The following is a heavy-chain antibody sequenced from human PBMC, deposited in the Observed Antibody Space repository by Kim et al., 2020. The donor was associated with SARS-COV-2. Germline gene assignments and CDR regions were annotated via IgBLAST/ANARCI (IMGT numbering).Heavy chain of an antibody. V-gene: IGHV1-46*01. D-gene: IGHD6-13*01. CDR2: ST. CDR3: ARRFSSWFDY. Sequence: STSYAQKVKGRGTMTRDTSTSTVYMELSSLRSEDTAVYYCARRFSSWFDYWGQGTLVTVSS. J-gene: IGHJ4*02.